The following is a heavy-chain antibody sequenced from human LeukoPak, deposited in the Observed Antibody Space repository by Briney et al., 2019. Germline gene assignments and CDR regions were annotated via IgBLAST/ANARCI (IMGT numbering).Heavy chain of an antibody. CDR2: ISSSGTYI. CDR3: AKEMTTVTPHDAFDI. J-gene: IGHJ3*02. Sequence: GGSLRLSCAASGFTFSSYSMNWVRQAPGKGLEWVSSISSSGTYIYYADSVRGRFTISRDNAKNSLFLHMNSLRAEDTAVYYCAKEMTTVTPHDAFDIWGQGTMVTVSS. V-gene: IGHV3-21*01. CDR1: GFTFSSYS. D-gene: IGHD4-17*01.